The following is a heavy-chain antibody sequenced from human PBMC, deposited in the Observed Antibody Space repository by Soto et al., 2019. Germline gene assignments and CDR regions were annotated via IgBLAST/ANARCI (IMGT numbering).Heavy chain of an antibody. J-gene: IGHJ6*02. CDR1: GFSISSKNNY. D-gene: IGHD2-2*01. V-gene: IGHV4-39*01. Sequence: SETLSLTCPVSGFSISSKNNYWGWIRQPPGKGLEWIGSIYYSGSTYYNPSLKSRVTISVDTSKNQFSLKLHSTTAADTAAYYCGTMPAPYYYNGADVWGQGTTVTVSS. CDR3: GTMPAPYYYNGADV. CDR2: IYYSGST.